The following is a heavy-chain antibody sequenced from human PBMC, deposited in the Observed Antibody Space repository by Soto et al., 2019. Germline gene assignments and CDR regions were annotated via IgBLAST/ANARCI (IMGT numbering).Heavy chain of an antibody. D-gene: IGHD3-22*01. CDR2: INPSGGST. CDR1: GYTFTSYY. Sequence: ASVNVSCKSSGYTFTSYYIHWVRRAPGQGLEWMGIINPSGGSTSYAQKFQGRVTMTRDTSTSTVYMELSSLRSEDTAVYYCARDEIDRGNYYGMDVWGQGTTVTVSS. CDR3: ARDEIDRGNYYGMDV. V-gene: IGHV1-46*01. J-gene: IGHJ6*02.